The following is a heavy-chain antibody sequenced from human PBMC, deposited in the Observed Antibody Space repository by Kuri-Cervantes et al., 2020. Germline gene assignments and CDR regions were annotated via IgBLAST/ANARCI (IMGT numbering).Heavy chain of an antibody. V-gene: IGHV3-30*18. D-gene: IGHD4-17*01. CDR3: AKATDYGVRATADY. J-gene: IGHJ4*02. CDR1: GFTFSSYG. CDR2: ISYDGSNK. Sequence: GGSLRLSCAASGFTFSSYGMHWVRQAPGKGLEWVAAISYDGSNKYYADSVKGRFTISRDNSKNTLYLQMNSLRAEDTAVYYCAKATDYGVRATADYWGQGTLVTVSS.